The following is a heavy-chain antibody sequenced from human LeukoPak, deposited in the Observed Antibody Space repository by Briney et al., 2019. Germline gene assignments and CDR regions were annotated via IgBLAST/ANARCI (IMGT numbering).Heavy chain of an antibody. CDR3: ARGGGILTGLLTLGDY. V-gene: IGHV3-33*01. CDR1: GLTFSSYG. D-gene: IGHD3-9*01. Sequence: GGSLRLSCAASGLTFSSYGMHWVRQAPGKGLEWVAVIWYDGSNKYYADSVKGRFTISRDNSKNTLYLQMNSLRAEDTAVYYCARGGGILTGLLTLGDYWGQGTLVTVSS. CDR2: IWYDGSNK. J-gene: IGHJ4*02.